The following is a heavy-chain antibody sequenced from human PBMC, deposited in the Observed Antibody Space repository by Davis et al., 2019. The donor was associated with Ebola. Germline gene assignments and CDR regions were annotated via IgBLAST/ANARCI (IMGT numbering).Heavy chain of an antibody. Sequence: GESLKISCAASGFTFSGSAMHWVRQASGTGLEWVGRIRSKANSYATAYAASVKGRFTISRDDSKNTAYLQMNSLKTEDTAVYYCTSGGYYYDSSGYTDYWGQGTLVTVSS. D-gene: IGHD3-22*01. CDR2: IRSKANSYAT. CDR3: TSGGYYYDSSGYTDY. J-gene: IGHJ4*02. CDR1: GFTFSGSA. V-gene: IGHV3-73*01.